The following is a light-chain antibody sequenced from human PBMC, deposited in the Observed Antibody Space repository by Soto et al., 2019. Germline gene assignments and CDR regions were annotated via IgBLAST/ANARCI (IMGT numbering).Light chain of an antibody. CDR2: RIS. Sequence: DIVLTQPPLSSPVVLGQPASISCRSSQSLVHSDGNTYLNWLRQRPGQPPRLLIYRISTRVSGIPYRFSGSGALTDCTLKISRVEAYNVRDYYCMQASHFPWTFGQGTKVEVQ. CDR1: QSLVHSDGNTY. CDR3: MQASHFPWT. V-gene: IGKV2-24*01. J-gene: IGKJ1*01.